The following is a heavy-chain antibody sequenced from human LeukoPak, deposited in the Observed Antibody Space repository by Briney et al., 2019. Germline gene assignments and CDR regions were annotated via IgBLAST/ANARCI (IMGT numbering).Heavy chain of an antibody. V-gene: IGHV3-43*01. CDR3: AKDTDESGAFDI. J-gene: IGHJ3*02. Sequence: PGGSLRLSCAASGFTFDDYTMHWVRQAPGKGLEWVSLISWDGGSTYYADSVKGRFTISRDNSKNSLYLQMNSLRTEDTALYYCAKDTDESGAFDIWGQGTMVTVSS. CDR1: GFTFDDYT. D-gene: IGHD6-25*01. CDR2: ISWDGGST.